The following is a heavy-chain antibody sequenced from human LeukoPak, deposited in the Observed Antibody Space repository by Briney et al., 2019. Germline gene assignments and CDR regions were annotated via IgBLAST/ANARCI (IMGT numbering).Heavy chain of an antibody. J-gene: IGHJ4*02. CDR2: IRYDGSNK. CDR3: AREVGETYYYDSSGYYDDY. V-gene: IGHV3-30*02. D-gene: IGHD3-22*01. Sequence: GGSLRLSCAVSGFTFSSYGMHWVRQAPGKGLEWVAFIRYDGSNKYYAASVKGRSTISRDNAKNTLYLQMNSLRAEDTAVYYCAREVGETYYYDSSGYYDDYWGQGTLVTVSS. CDR1: GFTFSSYG.